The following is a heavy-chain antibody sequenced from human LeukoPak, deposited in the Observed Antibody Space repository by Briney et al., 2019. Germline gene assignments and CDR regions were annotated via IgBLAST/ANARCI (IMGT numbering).Heavy chain of an antibody. CDR3: ASPLTYYYDSSGYSSDY. V-gene: IGHV1-2*06. CDR1: GYTFTGYY. D-gene: IGHD3-22*01. J-gene: IGHJ4*02. CDR2: INPNSGGT. Sequence: GASVKVSCKASGYTFTGYYMHWVRQAPGQGREWMGRINPNSGGTNYAQKFQGRVTMTRDTSISTAYMELSRLRSDDTAVYYCASPLTYYYDSSGYSSDYWGQGTLVTVSS.